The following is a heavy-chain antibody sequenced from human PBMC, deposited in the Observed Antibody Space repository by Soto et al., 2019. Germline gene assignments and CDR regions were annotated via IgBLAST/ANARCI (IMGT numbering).Heavy chain of an antibody. CDR2: INPSGGST. Sequence: ASVKVSCKASGYTFTSYFMHWVGQAPGQGLEWMGIINPSGGSTSYAQKFQGRVTMTRDTSTSTVYMELSSLRSEDTAVYYCARQYCSGGSCYTLDYWGQGTLVTVSS. CDR3: ARQYCSGGSCYTLDY. D-gene: IGHD2-15*01. CDR1: GYTFTSYF. J-gene: IGHJ4*02. V-gene: IGHV1-46*01.